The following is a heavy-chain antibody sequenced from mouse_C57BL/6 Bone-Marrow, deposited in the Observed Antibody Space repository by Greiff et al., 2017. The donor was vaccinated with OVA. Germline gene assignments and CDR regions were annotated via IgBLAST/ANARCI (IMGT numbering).Heavy chain of an antibody. CDR2: IYPRNSDT. Sequence: SGTVLARPGASVKMSCKTSGYTFTSYWMHWVKQRPGQGLEWIGAIYPRNSDTSYNQKFKGKAKLTAVTSASTAYMELSSLTNEDSAVYYCTRPFITTVSMDYWGQGTSVTVSS. CDR3: TRPFITTVSMDY. V-gene: IGHV1-5*01. J-gene: IGHJ4*01. D-gene: IGHD1-1*01. CDR1: GYTFTSYW.